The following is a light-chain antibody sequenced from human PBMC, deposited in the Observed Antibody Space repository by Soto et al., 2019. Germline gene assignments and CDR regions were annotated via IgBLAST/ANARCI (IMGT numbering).Light chain of an antibody. CDR1: QGISSY. CDR2: AAS. Sequence: DIQMTQSPSSLSASVGDRVTITCRASQGISSYLAWYQQKPGKAPKLLIYAASTLQSGVPSRFSGSGSGTEFTLTISSLQPEDFATYYCQQLNSYRLTFGGGTKVDIK. V-gene: IGKV1-9*01. CDR3: QQLNSYRLT. J-gene: IGKJ4*01.